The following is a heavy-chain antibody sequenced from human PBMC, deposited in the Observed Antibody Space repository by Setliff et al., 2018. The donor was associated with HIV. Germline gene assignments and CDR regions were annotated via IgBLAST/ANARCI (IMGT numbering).Heavy chain of an antibody. CDR2: IYYSGST. J-gene: IGHJ6*03. V-gene: IGHV4-59*08. CDR3: ARLSYDYVWGSYRYTDYYYYMDV. Sequence: PSETLSLTCTASGGSMSSYYWSWIRQPPGKGLEWIGYIYYSGSTNYNPSLKSRVTISVDTSKNQFSLKLRSVTAADTAVYYCARLSYDYVWGSYRYTDYYYYMDVWGKGTTVTVSS. CDR1: GGSMSSYY. D-gene: IGHD3-16*02.